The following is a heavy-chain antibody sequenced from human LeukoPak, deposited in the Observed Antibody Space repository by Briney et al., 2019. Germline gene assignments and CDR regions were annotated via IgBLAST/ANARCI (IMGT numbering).Heavy chain of an antibody. CDR2: IYSGGST. CDR1: EFSVGSNY. V-gene: IGHV3-53*01. D-gene: IGHD4-17*01. CDR3: AKVSIRDYDYGDQTFDY. Sequence: PGGSLRLSCAASEFSVGSNYMTWVRQAPGKGLEWVSLIYSGGSTYYADSVKGRFTISRDNSKNTLYLQMNSLRAEDTAVYYCAKVSIRDYDYGDQTFDYWGQGTLVTVSS. J-gene: IGHJ4*02.